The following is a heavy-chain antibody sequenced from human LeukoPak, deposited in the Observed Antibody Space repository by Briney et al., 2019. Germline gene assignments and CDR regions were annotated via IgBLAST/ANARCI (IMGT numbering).Heavy chain of an antibody. D-gene: IGHD3-3*01. J-gene: IGHJ3*02. CDR3: AREALEWSPPDI. V-gene: IGHV3-74*01. CDR2: ISTDGRST. CDR1: GFTISTYW. Sequence: GGSLRLSCIASGFTISTYWMHWVRQAPGKGLVWVSRISTDGRSTSYADSVKGRFTISRDNSKNTLYLQMNNMRTEDTAVYYCAREALEWSPPDIWGQGTTVTVSS.